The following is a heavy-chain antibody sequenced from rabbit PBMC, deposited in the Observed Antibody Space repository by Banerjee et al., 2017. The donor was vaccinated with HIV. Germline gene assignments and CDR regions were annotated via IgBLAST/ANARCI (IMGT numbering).Heavy chain of an antibody. V-gene: IGHV1S45*01. J-gene: IGHJ4*01. CDR2: IYAGSSGST. Sequence: QEQLEESGGDLVKPEGSLTLTCTASGFSFSNGYVMCWVRQAPGKGLEWIACIYAGSSGSTYYASWAKGRFTISKTSSTTVTLQMTSLTAADTATYFCARRSSSSGADYCPLWGPGTLVTVS. D-gene: IGHD1-1*01. CDR1: GFSFSNGYV. CDR3: ARRSSSSGADYCPL.